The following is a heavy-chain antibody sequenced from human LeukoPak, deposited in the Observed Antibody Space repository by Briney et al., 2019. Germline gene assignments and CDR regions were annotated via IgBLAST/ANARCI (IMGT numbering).Heavy chain of an antibody. Sequence: SETLSLTCTVSGGSISSSSYYWGWIRQPPGKGLGWIGSIYYSGSTYYNPSLKSRVTISVDTSKNQFSLKLSSVTAADTAVYYCARHPSMSPRPHAFDIWGQGTMVTVSS. J-gene: IGHJ3*02. CDR1: GGSISSSSYY. CDR2: IYYSGST. CDR3: ARHPSMSPRPHAFDI. V-gene: IGHV4-39*01. D-gene: IGHD2/OR15-2a*01.